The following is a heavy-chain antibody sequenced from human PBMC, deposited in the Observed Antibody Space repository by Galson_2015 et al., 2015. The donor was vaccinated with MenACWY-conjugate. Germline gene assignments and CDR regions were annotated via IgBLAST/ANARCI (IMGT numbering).Heavy chain of an antibody. CDR2: IYPGDSDT. CDR3: ARQQWPTTHYYYGMDV. V-gene: IGHV5-51*01. D-gene: IGHD6-19*01. CDR1: GYSFTSYW. Sequence: QSGAEVKKPGESLKISCKGSGYSFTSYWIGWVRQMPGKGLEWMGIIYPGDSDTRYSPSFQGQVTISADKSISTAHLQWSSLKASDTAMYYCARQQWPTTHYYYGMDVWGQGTTVTVSS. J-gene: IGHJ6*02.